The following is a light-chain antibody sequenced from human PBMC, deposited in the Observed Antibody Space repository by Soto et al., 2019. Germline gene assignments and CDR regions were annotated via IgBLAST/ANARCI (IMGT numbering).Light chain of an antibody. CDR3: AAWDDSLNGVV. CDR1: ISNIGGNT. Sequence: QSVLTQPPSASGTPGQRVTISCSGSISNIGGNTVNWYQQLPGTAPKLLVYTNNQRPSGVPDRFSGSKSGTSASLAISGLQSEDEADYYCAAWDDSLNGVVFGGGTKVTVL. V-gene: IGLV1-44*01. J-gene: IGLJ2*01. CDR2: TNN.